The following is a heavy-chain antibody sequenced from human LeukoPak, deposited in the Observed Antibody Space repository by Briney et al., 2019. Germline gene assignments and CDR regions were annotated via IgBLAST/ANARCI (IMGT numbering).Heavy chain of an antibody. CDR2: IYSGGST. CDR1: GFTVSSNY. Sequence: GGSLRLSCAASGFTVSSNYMSWVRQAPGKGLEWVSVIYSGGSTYYADSVKGRFTISRDNSKNTLYLQMNSLRAEDAAVYYCARNGDTAMVQPFDYWGQGTLVTVSS. V-gene: IGHV3-66*01. CDR3: ARNGDTAMVQPFDY. J-gene: IGHJ4*02. D-gene: IGHD5-18*01.